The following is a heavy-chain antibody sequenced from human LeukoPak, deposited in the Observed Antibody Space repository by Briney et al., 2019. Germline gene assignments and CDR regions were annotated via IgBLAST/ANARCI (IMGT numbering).Heavy chain of an antibody. CDR2: IKHDGSEK. J-gene: IGHJ4*02. D-gene: IGHD3-10*01. Sequence: GGSLRLSCAASGFIFTNYFMSWVRQAPGKGLEWVASIKHDGSEKYYVDSVRGRFTISRDNTMNSLYLQMSSLRAEDTAVYYCARGPTVRGVITWGQGTLVTVSS. CDR3: ARGPTVRGVIT. V-gene: IGHV3-7*01. CDR1: GFIFTNYF.